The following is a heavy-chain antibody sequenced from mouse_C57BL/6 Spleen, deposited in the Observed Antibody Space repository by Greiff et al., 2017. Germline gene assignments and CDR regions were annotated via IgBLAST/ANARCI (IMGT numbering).Heavy chain of an antibody. J-gene: IGHJ3*01. CDR1: GFTFSNYW. CDR2: IRLKSDNYAT. CDR3: TAAYYGSSWFAY. Sequence: EVQRVESGGGLVQPGGSMKLSCVASGFTFSNYWMNWVRQSPEKGLEWVAQIRLKSDNYATHYAESVKGRFTISRDDSKSSVYLQMNNLRAEDTGIYYCTAAYYGSSWFAYWGQGTLVTVSA. V-gene: IGHV6-3*01. D-gene: IGHD1-1*01.